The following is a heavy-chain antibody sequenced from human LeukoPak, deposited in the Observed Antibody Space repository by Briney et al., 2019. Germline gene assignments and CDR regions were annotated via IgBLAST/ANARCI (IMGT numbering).Heavy chain of an antibody. J-gene: IGHJ6*02. CDR2: IYTSGST. V-gene: IGHV4-4*07. CDR3: ARDNGYYDSSGYYAPYYYYGMDV. CDR1: GGSLSSYY. D-gene: IGHD3-22*01. Sequence: SETLSLTCTVSGGSLSSYYWSWIRQPAGKGLEWIGRIYTSGSTNYNPSLKSRVTMSVDTSKNQFSLKLSSVTAADTAVYYCARDNGYYDSSGYYAPYYYYGMDVWGQGTTVTVSS.